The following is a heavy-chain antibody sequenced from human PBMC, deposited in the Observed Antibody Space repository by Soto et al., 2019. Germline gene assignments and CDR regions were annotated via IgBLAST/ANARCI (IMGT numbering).Heavy chain of an antibody. J-gene: IGHJ6*02. D-gene: IGHD3-10*01. CDR1: GFTLSSYA. Sequence: GGSLRLSCAASGFTLSSYAMSWVRQAPGKGLEWVSAISGSGGSTYYADSVKGRFTISRDNSKNTLYLQMNSLRAEDTAVYYCATGRGVNFYYGMDVWGQGTTVTVSS. CDR2: ISGSGGST. CDR3: ATGRGVNFYYGMDV. V-gene: IGHV3-23*01.